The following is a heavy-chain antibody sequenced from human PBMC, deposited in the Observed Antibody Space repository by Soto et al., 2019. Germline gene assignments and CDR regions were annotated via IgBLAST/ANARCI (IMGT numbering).Heavy chain of an antibody. J-gene: IGHJ5*02. V-gene: IGHV3-48*02. CDR2: ISSSSSTI. CDR1: GFTFSSYS. Sequence: SLRLSCAASGFTFSSYSMNWVRQAPGKGLEWVSYISSSSSTIYYADSVKGRFTISRDNAKNSLYLQMNSLRDEDTAVYYCARDFIAAAGERYWFDPWGQGTLVTVSS. D-gene: IGHD6-13*01. CDR3: ARDFIAAAGERYWFDP.